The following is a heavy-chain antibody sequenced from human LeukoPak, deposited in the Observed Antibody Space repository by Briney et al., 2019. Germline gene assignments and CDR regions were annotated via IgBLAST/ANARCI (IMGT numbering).Heavy chain of an antibody. CDR3: ATESSLSN. D-gene: IGHD3-16*02. CDR2: ISYDGGYQ. V-gene: IGHV3-30*03. J-gene: IGHJ4*01. Sequence: GGSLRLSCAASGFNFGSYAMDWVRQAPGKGLEWVGDISYDGGYQSYAVSVRGRFTISRDNSKNTLFLQMNSLRPEDAAVYYCATESSLSNWGHGTLVTASS. CDR1: GFNFGSYA.